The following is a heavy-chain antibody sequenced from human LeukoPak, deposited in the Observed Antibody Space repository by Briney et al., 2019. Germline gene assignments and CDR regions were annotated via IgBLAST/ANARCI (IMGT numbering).Heavy chain of an antibody. V-gene: IGHV3-66*01. Sequence: QAGGSLRLSCAASGFTVSSNFMSWVRQAPGKGLEWVSSIYDGGTTHHADSVKGRFTISRDNSKNTLYLQTNGLTVEDTAVYYCAGRVELGRGFDYWGQGTLVTVSS. CDR2: IYDGGTT. CDR1: GFTVSSNF. J-gene: IGHJ4*02. D-gene: IGHD1-1*01. CDR3: AGRVELGRGFDY.